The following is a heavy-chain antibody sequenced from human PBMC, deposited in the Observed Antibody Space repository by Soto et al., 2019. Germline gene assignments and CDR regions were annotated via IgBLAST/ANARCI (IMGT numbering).Heavy chain of an antibody. J-gene: IGHJ3*02. V-gene: IGHV4-39*01. CDR1: GGSISSSSYY. Sequence: QLQLQESGPGLVKPSETLSLTCTVSGGSISSSSYYWGWIRQPPGKGLEWIGSIYYSGSTYYNPSLKRRVTISIDTSKNQFSLKLSSVTAADTAVYHCARLKRITMIVVVITTKFGAFDIWGQGTMVTVSS. CDR2: IYYSGST. D-gene: IGHD3-22*01. CDR3: ARLKRITMIVVVITTKFGAFDI.